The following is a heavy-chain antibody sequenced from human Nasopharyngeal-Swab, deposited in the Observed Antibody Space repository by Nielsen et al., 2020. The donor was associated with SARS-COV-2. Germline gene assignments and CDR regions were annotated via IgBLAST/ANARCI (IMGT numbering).Heavy chain of an antibody. J-gene: IGHJ5*02. D-gene: IGHD3-3*01. V-gene: IGHV1-8*01. Sequence: WVRQAPGRGLEWMGWMNPNSGNTGYAQKFQGRVTMTRNTSISTAYMELSSLRSEDTAVYYCARGSITIFGVVIQGWFDPWGQGTLVTVSS. CDR3: ARGSITIFGVVIQGWFDP. CDR2: MNPNSGNT.